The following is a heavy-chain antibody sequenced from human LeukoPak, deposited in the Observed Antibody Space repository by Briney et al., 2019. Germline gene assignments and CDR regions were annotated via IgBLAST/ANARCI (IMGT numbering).Heavy chain of an antibody. J-gene: IGHJ4*02. V-gene: IGHV3-21*01. CDR2: ISSSSSYI. Sequence: GGSLRLSCAASGYTFSSYSMNWVRQAPGKGLEWVSSISSSSSYIYYAESVKGRFTISRDNAKNSLYLQMNSLRAEDTAVYYCARDWGGQQLYYFDYWGQGILVTVSS. CDR3: ARDWGGQQLYYFDY. D-gene: IGHD6-13*01. CDR1: GYTFSSYS.